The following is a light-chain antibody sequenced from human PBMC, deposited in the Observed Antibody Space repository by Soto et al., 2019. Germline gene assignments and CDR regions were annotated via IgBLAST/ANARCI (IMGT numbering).Light chain of an antibody. CDR2: DVT. Sequence: QSVLTQSPSASGSPGQSVTISCTGTSGDIGGYNSVSWYQQHPGKAPKVMIYDVTKRPSGVPDRFSGSKSGNTASLTVSALQAEDEADYYCSSYTDRKNLVFXTGTKPTVL. CDR1: SGDIGGYNS. V-gene: IGLV2-8*01. CDR3: SSYTDRKNLV. J-gene: IGLJ1*01.